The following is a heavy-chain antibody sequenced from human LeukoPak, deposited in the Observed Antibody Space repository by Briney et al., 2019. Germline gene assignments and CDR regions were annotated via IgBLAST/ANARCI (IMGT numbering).Heavy chain of an antibody. V-gene: IGHV4-4*08. CDR3: ATLTSVVTPSYFDY. Sequence: SETLSLTCTVSGGSISSYFWNWIRQPPGKGLEWIGYIYHTGSIKYNPSLNSRVTISVDTSKNQFSLKLSSVTAADTAVYYCATLTSVVTPSYFDYWGQGTLVTVSS. CDR2: IYHTGSI. J-gene: IGHJ4*02. CDR1: GGSISSYF. D-gene: IGHD4-23*01.